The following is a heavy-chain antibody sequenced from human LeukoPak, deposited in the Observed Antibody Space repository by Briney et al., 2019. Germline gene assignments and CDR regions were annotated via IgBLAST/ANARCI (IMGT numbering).Heavy chain of an antibody. J-gene: IGHJ3*02. CDR3: ARATMIVVVITTDPGAFDI. D-gene: IGHD3-22*01. CDR1: GGSISSGGYY. Sequence: SETLSLTCTVSGGSISSGGYYWSWIRQHPGKGLEWIGYIYYSGSTYYNPSLKSRVTISVDTSKNQFSLKLSSVTAADTAVYYCARATMIVVVITTDPGAFDIWGQGTMVTASS. V-gene: IGHV4-31*03. CDR2: IYYSGST.